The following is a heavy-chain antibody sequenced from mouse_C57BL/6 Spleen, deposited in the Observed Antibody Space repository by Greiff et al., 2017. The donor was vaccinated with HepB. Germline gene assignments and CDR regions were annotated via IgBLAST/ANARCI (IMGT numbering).Heavy chain of an antibody. CDR1: GFTFSDAW. CDR2: IRNKANNHAT. Sequence: EVQLQESGGGLVQPGGSMKLSCAASGFTFSDAWMDWVRQSPEKGLEWVAEIRNKANNHATYYAESVKGRFTISRDDSKSSVYLQMNSLRAEDTGIYYCTRIYYGYDGAWFAYWGQGTLVTVSA. D-gene: IGHD2-2*01. V-gene: IGHV6-6*01. J-gene: IGHJ3*01. CDR3: TRIYYGYDGAWFAY.